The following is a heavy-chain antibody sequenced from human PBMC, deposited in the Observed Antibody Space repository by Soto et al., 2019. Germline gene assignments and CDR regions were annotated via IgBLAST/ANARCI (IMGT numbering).Heavy chain of an antibody. Sequence: SETLSLTCAVSGGSISSGGYSWSWIRQPPGKGLEWIGYIYHSGSTYYNPSLKSRVTISVDRSKNQFSLKLGSVTAADTAVYYCATAGYGGSPFDPWGQGTLVTVSS. J-gene: IGHJ5*02. CDR1: GGSISSGGYS. D-gene: IGHD2-15*01. V-gene: IGHV4-30-2*01. CDR3: ATAGYGGSPFDP. CDR2: IYHSGST.